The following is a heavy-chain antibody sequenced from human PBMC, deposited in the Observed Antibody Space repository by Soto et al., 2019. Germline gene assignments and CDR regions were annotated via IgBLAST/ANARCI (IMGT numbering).Heavy chain of an antibody. D-gene: IGHD1-1*01. J-gene: IGHJ3*02. V-gene: IGHV3-21*01. Sequence: GGSLRLSCAASGFTFSSYSMNWVRQAPGKGLEWVSSISSSSSYIYYADSVKGRFTISRDNAKNSLYLQMNSLRAEDTAVYYCARTGTTNAFDIWGQGTMVAVSS. CDR3: ARTGTTNAFDI. CDR1: GFTFSSYS. CDR2: ISSSSSYI.